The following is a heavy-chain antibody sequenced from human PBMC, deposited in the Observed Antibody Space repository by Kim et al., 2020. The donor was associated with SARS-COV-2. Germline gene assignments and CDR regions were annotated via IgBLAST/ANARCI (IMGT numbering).Heavy chain of an antibody. Sequence: GGSLRLSCAASGFTFSSYSMNWVRQAPGKGLEWVSSISSSSSYIYYADSVKGRFTISRDNAKNSLYLQMNSLRAEDTAVYYCAGDHPLAAAGAYYYYGMDVWGQGTTVTVSS. J-gene: IGHJ6*02. CDR1: GFTFSSYS. D-gene: IGHD6-13*01. V-gene: IGHV3-21*01. CDR3: AGDHPLAAAGAYYYYGMDV. CDR2: ISSSSSYI.